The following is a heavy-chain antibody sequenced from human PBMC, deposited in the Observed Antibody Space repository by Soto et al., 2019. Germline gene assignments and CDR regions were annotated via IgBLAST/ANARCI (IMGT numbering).Heavy chain of an antibody. J-gene: IGHJ4*02. D-gene: IGHD2-15*01. CDR2: INQDGSEK. CDR1: GFSLSNYW. V-gene: IGHV3-7*01. CDR3: ATLGVGNLGY. Sequence: EVQLVESGGGLVQPGGSLRISCTASGFSLSNYWMNWVRQAPGKGLEWVANINQDGSEKFYVDTVKGRFTISRDNSKDSLYLQMNSLRDEDTAVYYCATLGVGNLGYWGQGTLVTVSS.